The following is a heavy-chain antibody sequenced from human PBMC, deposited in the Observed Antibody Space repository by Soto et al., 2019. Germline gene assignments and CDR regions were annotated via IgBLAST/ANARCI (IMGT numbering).Heavy chain of an antibody. CDR3: ARDRVPPGYTYGYYFDH. J-gene: IGHJ4*02. CDR2: IYDSATT. V-gene: IGHV4-61*01. D-gene: IGHD5-18*01. Sequence: QVQLQESGPRLVKPSETLSLTCTVSGDSVSSRSYYWSWIRQSPGKGLDWIGYIYDSATTHYNPLIKSRVTMSVDKSKNQLSLKLSSVTAADTAVYYCARDRVPPGYTYGYYFDHWGQGILVTVSS. CDR1: GDSVSSRSYY.